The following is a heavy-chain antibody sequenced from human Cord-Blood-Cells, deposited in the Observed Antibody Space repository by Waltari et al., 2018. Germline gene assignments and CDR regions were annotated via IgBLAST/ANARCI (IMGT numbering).Heavy chain of an antibody. CDR1: GYTFTGYY. CDR2: INPNSGGT. Sequence: QVQLVQSGAEVKKPGASVKVSCKASGYTFTGYYMHWVRQAPGQGLEWMGRINPNSGGTNYAQKLQGRVTMTRDTSISTAYMALSRLRSDDTAVYYCARGRSKLGSPFDYWGQGTLVTVSS. J-gene: IGHJ4*02. CDR3: ARGRSKLGSPFDY. D-gene: IGHD6-13*01. V-gene: IGHV1-2*06.